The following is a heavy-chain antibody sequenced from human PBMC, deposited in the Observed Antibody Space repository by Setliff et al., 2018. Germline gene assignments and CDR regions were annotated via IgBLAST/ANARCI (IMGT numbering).Heavy chain of an antibody. J-gene: IGHJ5*02. CDR2: INQDGSDK. Sequence: AGGSLRLSCAASGFTFSDSWMSWVRQAPGKGLEWVANINQDGSDKYHADSLKGRFTISRDNAKDSLYLQMNSPRAEDTAMHYCARWGSLGSWGQGTLVTVSS. CDR3: ARWGSLGS. D-gene: IGHD3-10*01. V-gene: IGHV3-7*03. CDR1: GFTFSDSW.